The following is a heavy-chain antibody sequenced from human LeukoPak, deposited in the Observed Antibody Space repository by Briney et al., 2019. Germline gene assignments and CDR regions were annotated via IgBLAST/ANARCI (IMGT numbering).Heavy chain of an antibody. J-gene: IGHJ4*02. CDR3: ARELIGDGYDILTGYY. D-gene: IGHD3-9*01. CDR2: IIPIFGTA. CDR1: GGTFSSYA. Sequence: SVKVSCKASGGTFSSYAISWVRQAPGQGLEWMGGIIPIFGTANYAQKFQGRVTITADESTSTAYMELSSLRSEDTAVYYCARELIGDGYDILTGYYWGQGTLVTVSS. V-gene: IGHV1-69*13.